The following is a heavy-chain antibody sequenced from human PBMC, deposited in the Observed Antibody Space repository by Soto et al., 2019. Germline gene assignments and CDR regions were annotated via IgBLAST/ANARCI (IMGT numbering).Heavy chain of an antibody. V-gene: IGHV3-9*01. CDR3: TKGAWLDY. CDR1: GFTFDDYA. Sequence: GGSLRLSCAASGFTFDDYAMHWVRQAPGKGLEWVSGISWNSGSIGYADSVKGRFTISRDNAKNSLYLQMNSLRAEDTALYYCTKGAWLDYWGQGTLVTVSS. CDR2: ISWNSGSI. J-gene: IGHJ4*02.